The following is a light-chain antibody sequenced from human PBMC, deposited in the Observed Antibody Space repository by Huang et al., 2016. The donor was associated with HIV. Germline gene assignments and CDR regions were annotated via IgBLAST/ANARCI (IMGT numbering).Light chain of an antibody. CDR1: ENINTN. V-gene: IGKV1-39*01. Sequence: VRITITCRARENINTNLNWYQQKPGKAPKLLMYAASSLQGGVPSRFSGSGSGTDFTLTISSLHPEDLATYFCQQSYTLPYTFGQGTKLEIK. CDR3: QQSYTLPYT. CDR2: AAS. J-gene: IGKJ2*01.